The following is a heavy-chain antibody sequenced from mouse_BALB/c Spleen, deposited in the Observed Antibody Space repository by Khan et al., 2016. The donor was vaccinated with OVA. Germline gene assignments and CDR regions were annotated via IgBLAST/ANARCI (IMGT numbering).Heavy chain of an antibody. Sequence: VQLKQSGPELVKPGASVKMSCKASGYTFTSYVMHWVKQKPGQGLEWIGYINPYNDGTKYNEKCKGKATLTSDKSSSTAYMELSSLTSEDSAVYYCARREYFDVWGAGTTVTVSS. V-gene: IGHV1S136*01. CDR1: GYTFTSYV. CDR2: INPYNDGT. CDR3: ARREYFDV. J-gene: IGHJ1*01.